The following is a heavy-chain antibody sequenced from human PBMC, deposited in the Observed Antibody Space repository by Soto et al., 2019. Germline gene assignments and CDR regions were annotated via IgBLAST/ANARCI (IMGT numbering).Heavy chain of an antibody. D-gene: IGHD1-7*01. CDR2: TYYRSRWYN. Sequence: SQTLSLTCAISGDSVSSNSAAWNWIRLSPSRGLEWLARTYYRSRWYNDYAVSVRSRITVNPDTSKNQFSLQLTSVTPEDTAVYYCAGTTSHQWYXMDVWGKATTVTVSS. CDR1: GDSVSSNSAA. V-gene: IGHV6-1*01. J-gene: IGHJ6*03. CDR3: AGTTSHQWYXMDV.